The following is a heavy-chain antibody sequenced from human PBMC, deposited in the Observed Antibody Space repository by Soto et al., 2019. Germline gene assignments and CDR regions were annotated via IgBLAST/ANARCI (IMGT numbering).Heavy chain of an antibody. V-gene: IGHV1-69*08. CDR3: ARDPDVVVVAATL. D-gene: IGHD2-15*01. J-gene: IGHJ4*02. CDR2: IIPILGIA. Sequence: QVQLVQSGAEVKKPGSSVKVSCKASGGTFSSYTISWVRQAPGQGLEWMGRIIPILGIANYAQKFQGRVTXTXDXXASTAYMELSSLRSEDTAVYYCARDPDVVVVAATLWGQGTLVTVSS. CDR1: GGTFSSYT.